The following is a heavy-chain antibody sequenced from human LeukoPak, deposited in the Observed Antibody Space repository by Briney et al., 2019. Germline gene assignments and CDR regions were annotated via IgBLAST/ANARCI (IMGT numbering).Heavy chain of an antibody. CDR1: GYTFTSYG. D-gene: IGHD6-13*01. CDR3: ARGREAIAAAGKGNPFDY. Sequence: GASAKVSCKASGYTFTSYGISWVRQAPGQGLEWMGWISAYNGNTNYAQKLQGRVTMTTDTSTSTAYMELRSLRSDDTAVYYCARGREAIAAAGKGNPFDYWGQGTLVTVSS. J-gene: IGHJ4*02. V-gene: IGHV1-18*01. CDR2: ISAYNGNT.